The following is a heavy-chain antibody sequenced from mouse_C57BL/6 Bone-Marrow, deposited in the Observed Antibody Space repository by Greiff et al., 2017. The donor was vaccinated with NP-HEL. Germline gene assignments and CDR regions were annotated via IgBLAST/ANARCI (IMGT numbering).Heavy chain of an antibody. CDR3: ARRGDYYGMDY. V-gene: IGHV1-81*01. J-gene: IGHJ4*01. CDR1: GYTFTSYG. Sequence: QVQLQQSGAELVRPGASVKLSCKASGYTFTSYGISWVKQRPGQGLEWIGEIYPRSGNTYYNEKFKGKATLTADKSSSTAYMELRSLTADDSAVYVCARRGDYYGMDYWGQGTSVTVSA. CDR2: IYPRSGNT.